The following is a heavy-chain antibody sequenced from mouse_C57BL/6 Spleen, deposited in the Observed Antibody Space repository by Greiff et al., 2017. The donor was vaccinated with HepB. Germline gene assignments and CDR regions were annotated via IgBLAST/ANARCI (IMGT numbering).Heavy chain of an antibody. D-gene: IGHD5-1-1*01. J-gene: IGHJ4*01. CDR3: TSDKIRGGDYAMDY. Sequence: EVQLVESGEGLVKPGGSLKLSCAASGFTFSSYAMSWVRQTPEKRLEWVAYISSGGDYIYYADTVKGRFTISRDNARNTLYLQLSSLKSEDTAMYDWTSDKIRGGDYAMDYWGQGTSVTVSS. CDR1: GFTFSSYA. V-gene: IGHV5-9-1*02. CDR2: ISSGGDYI.